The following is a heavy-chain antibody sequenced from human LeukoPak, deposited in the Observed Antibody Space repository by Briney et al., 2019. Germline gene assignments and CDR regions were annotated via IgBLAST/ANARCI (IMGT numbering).Heavy chain of an antibody. D-gene: IGHD6-13*01. J-gene: IGHJ6*02. CDR2: IYSGGTT. CDR3: ARGGYGSSSSWSVGYYYYYGMDV. Sequence: GGSLRLSCAASGFTVSNNYMNWVRQVPGKGLEWVSLIYSGGTTYYADSVKGRFTISRDGSKNTLYLQMNSLRVEDTAVYYCARGGYGSSSSWSVGYYYYYGMDVWGQGTTVTVSS. CDR1: GFTVSNNY. V-gene: IGHV3-66*01.